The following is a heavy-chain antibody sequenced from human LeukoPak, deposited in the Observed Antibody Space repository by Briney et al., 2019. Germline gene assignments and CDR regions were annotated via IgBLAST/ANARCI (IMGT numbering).Heavy chain of an antibody. CDR3: ASSVGYYDSSGYYFDY. D-gene: IGHD3-22*01. CDR2: ISYDGSNK. Sequence: GRSLRLSCAASGFTFSSYAIHWVRQAPGKGLKWVAVISYDGSNKYYADSVKGRFTISRDNSKNTLYLQMNSLRAEDTAVYYCASSVGYYDSSGYYFDYWGQGTLVTVSS. V-gene: IGHV3-30-3*01. J-gene: IGHJ4*02. CDR1: GFTFSSYA.